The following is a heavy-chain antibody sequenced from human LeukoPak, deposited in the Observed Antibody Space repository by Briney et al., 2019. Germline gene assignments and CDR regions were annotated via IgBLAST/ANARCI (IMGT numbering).Heavy chain of an antibody. CDR2: INPSGGST. CDR1: GYTFTSYY. V-gene: IGHV1-46*01. Sequence: ASVKVSCKASGYTFTSYYMHWVRQAPGQGLEWMGIINPSGGSTSYAQKFQGRVTMTRDMSTSTVYMELSSLRAEDTAVYYCARNYHGSGGFPYWGQGTLVTVSS. CDR3: ARNYHGSGGFPY. D-gene: IGHD3-10*01. J-gene: IGHJ4*02.